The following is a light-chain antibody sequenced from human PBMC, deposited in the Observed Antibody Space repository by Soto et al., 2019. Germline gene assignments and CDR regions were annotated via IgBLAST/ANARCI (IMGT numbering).Light chain of an antibody. CDR3: QQRSNWPT. J-gene: IGKJ1*01. CDR2: DAS. V-gene: IGKV3-11*01. CDR1: QSVRIY. Sequence: ENVLTQSPATLSLSPGERATLSCRASQSVRIYLAWYQHRPGQAPRLLIYDASKRATGIPARFSGSGSGTDFTLTISRLGPEDSGVYYCQQRSNWPTFGQGTKVEIK.